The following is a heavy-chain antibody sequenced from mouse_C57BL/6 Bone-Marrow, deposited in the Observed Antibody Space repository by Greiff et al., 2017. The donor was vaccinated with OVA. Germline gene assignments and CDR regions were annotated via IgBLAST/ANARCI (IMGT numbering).Heavy chain of an antibody. CDR3: ARDRGHWYFDV. Sequence: EVQLVESEGGLVQPGSSMKLSCTASGFTFSDYYMAWVRQVPEKGLEWVANINYDGSSTYYLDSLKSRFIISRDNAKNILYLQMSSLKSEDTATYYCARDRGHWYFDVWGTGTTVTVSS. V-gene: IGHV5-16*01. J-gene: IGHJ1*03. D-gene: IGHD3-1*01. CDR1: GFTFSDYY. CDR2: INYDGSST.